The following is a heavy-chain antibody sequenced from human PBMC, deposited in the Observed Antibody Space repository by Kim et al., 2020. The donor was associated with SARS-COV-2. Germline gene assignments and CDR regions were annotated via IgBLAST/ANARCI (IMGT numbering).Heavy chain of an antibody. CDR2: IDPSDSYT. V-gene: IGHV5-10-1*01. D-gene: IGHD2-15*01. CDR3: ARQEINCSGGSCYSEFDY. J-gene: IGHJ4*02. CDR1: GYSFTSYW. Sequence: GESLKISCKGSGYSFTSYWISWVHQMPGKGLEWMGRIDPSDSYTNYSPSFQGHVTISADKSISTAYLQWSSLKASDTAMYYCARQEINCSGGSCYSEFDYWGQGTLVTVSS.